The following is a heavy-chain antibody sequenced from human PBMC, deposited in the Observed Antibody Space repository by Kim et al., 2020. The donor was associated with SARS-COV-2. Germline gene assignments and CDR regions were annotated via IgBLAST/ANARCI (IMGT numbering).Heavy chain of an antibody. J-gene: IGHJ6*02. CDR2: IIPIFGTA. CDR3: ARAPVAASRPDKRNGMDV. Sequence: SVKVSCKASGGTFSSYAISWVRQAPGQGLEWMGGIIPIFGTANYAQKFQGRVTITADESTSTAYMELSSLRSEDTAVYYCARAPVAASRPDKRNGMDVWGQGTTVTVSS. CDR1: GGTFSSYA. D-gene: IGHD2-15*01. V-gene: IGHV1-69*13.